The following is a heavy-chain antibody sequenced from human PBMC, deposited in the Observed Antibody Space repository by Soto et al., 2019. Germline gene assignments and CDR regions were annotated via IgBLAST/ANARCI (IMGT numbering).Heavy chain of an antibody. CDR1: GFTFSSYA. D-gene: IGHD3-9*01. Sequence: GGSLRLSCAASGFTFSSYAMHWVRQAPGKGLEWVAVISYDGSNKYYADSVKGRFTISRDNSKNTLYLQMNSLRAEDTAVYYCARDLLYYDILTGFRNYYCYYGMDVWGQGTTVTVSS. V-gene: IGHV3-30-3*01. CDR2: ISYDGSNK. J-gene: IGHJ6*02. CDR3: ARDLLYYDILTGFRNYYCYYGMDV.